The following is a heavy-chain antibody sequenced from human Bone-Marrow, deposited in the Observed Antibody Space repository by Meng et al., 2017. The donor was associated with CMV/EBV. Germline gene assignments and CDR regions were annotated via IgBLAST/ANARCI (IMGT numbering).Heavy chain of an antibody. Sequence: GSLRLSCAASGFIFSGYAMSWVRQAPGKGLEWVSGISASGDNTYYADSVKGRFTISRDNSKNTLDLQMNSLRSGDTAVYYCVKEGAYIVASPIFFDYWGQGTLVTVSS. D-gene: IGHD2-15*01. CDR1: GFIFSGYA. CDR3: VKEGAYIVASPIFFDY. J-gene: IGHJ4*02. V-gene: IGHV3-23*01. CDR2: ISASGDNT.